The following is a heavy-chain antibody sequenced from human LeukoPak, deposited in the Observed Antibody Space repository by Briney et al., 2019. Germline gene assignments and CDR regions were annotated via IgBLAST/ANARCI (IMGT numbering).Heavy chain of an antibody. CDR2: IIPIFGIA. J-gene: IGHJ4*02. CDR1: RGTFSSYA. V-gene: IGHV1-69*04. D-gene: IGHD6-13*01. Sequence: SVKVSCKASRGTFSSYAISWVRQAPGQGLEWMGRIIPIFGIANYAQKFQGRVTITADKSTSTAYMELSSLRSEDTAVYYCARGSIAAAAGHFDYWGQGTLVTVSS. CDR3: ARGSIAAAAGHFDY.